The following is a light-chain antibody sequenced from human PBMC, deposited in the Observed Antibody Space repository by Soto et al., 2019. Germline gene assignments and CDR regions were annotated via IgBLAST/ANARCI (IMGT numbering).Light chain of an antibody. CDR1: QGISNY. CDR3: QKYNSAPWT. V-gene: IGKV1-27*01. J-gene: IGKJ1*01. Sequence: DIQMTQSPSSLSASVGDRVTITCRASQGISNYLAWYQQKPGKVPKLLIYAASTLQSGVPSRFSGSGSGTYFTLTIIILQPEDVATYYCQKYNSAPWTFGQGTKVEIK. CDR2: AAS.